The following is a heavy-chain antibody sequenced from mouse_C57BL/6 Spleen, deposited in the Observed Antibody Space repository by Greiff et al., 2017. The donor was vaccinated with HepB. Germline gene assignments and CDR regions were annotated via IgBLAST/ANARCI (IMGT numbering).Heavy chain of an antibody. CDR1: GYAFSSSW. CDR2: IYPGDGDT. D-gene: IGHD1-1*01. CDR3: AREGITTVDLYYAMDY. V-gene: IGHV1-82*01. Sequence: QVQLKQSGPELVKPGASVKISCKASGYAFSSSWMNWVKQRPGKGLEWIGRIYPGDGDTNYNGKFKGKATLTADKSSSTAYMQLSSLTSEDSAVYFCAREGITTVDLYYAMDYWGQGTSVTVSS. J-gene: IGHJ4*01.